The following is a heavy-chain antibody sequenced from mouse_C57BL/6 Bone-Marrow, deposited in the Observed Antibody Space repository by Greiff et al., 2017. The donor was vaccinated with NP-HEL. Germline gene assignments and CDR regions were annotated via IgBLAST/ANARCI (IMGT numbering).Heavy chain of an antibody. CDR3: AREINFWYFDV. J-gene: IGHJ1*03. CDR1: GFTFSDYY. V-gene: IGHV5-16*01. CDR2: INYDGSST. Sequence: EVQRVESEGGLVQPGSSMKLSCTASGFTFSDYYMAWVRQVPEKGLEWVANINYDGSSTYYLDSLKSRFIISRDNAKNILYLQMSSLKSEDTATYYCAREINFWYFDVWGTGTTVTVSS.